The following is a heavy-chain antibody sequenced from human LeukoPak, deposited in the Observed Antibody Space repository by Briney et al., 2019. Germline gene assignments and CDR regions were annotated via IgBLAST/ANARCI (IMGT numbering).Heavy chain of an antibody. CDR3: AKEGARTAGDYNPPYYYYIDV. J-gene: IGHJ6*03. CDR2: FSGSTSRT. Sequence: AGGSLRLSCAASGFTFSIYAMTWVRQAPGKGPEWIETFSGSTSRTYYADSVKGRFTISRDNSKNTLSLRMNSLRAEDTAVYYCAKEGARTAGDYNPPYYYYIDVWGKGTTVTVSS. V-gene: IGHV3-23*01. CDR1: GFTFSIYA. D-gene: IGHD1-1*01.